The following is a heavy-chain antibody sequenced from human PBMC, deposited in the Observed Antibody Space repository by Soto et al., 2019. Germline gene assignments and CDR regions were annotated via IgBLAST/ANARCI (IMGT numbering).Heavy chain of an antibody. Sequence: ASVKVSCKASGYTFTGYYMHWVRQAPGQGLEWMGWINPNSGGTNYAQKFQGRVTMTRDTSISTAYMELSRLRSDDTAVYYCARKVQQLVQYGMDVWGQGTTVTVSS. J-gene: IGHJ6*02. CDR1: GYTFTGYY. D-gene: IGHD6-13*01. V-gene: IGHV1-2*02. CDR3: ARKVQQLVQYGMDV. CDR2: INPNSGGT.